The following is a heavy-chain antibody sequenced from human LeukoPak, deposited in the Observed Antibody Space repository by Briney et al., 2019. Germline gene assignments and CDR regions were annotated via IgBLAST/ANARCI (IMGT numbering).Heavy chain of an antibody. CDR2: ISSSSSYI. J-gene: IGHJ4*02. Sequence: GGSLRLSCAASGLTFSTYWMSWVRQAPGKGLEWVSSISSSSSYIYYADSVKGRFTISRDNAKNSLYLQMNSLRAEDTAVYYCASSGYDSPDFDYWGQGTLVTVSS. CDR3: ASSGYDSPDFDY. V-gene: IGHV3-21*01. CDR1: GLTFSTYW. D-gene: IGHD5-12*01.